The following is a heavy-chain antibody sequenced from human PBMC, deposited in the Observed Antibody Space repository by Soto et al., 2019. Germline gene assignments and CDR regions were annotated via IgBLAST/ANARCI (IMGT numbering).Heavy chain of an antibody. CDR3: ARDPSRSSSLGWFYP. CDR1: GFTVSRKY. Sequence: GVLRRSCAASGFTVSRKYMSWVRQAPGKGLEWVSVIYSGERKLYADSVKGRFTISRHNFKNPLYLQMNSLRAEDTAVYYCARDPSRSSSLGWFYPWGQGALVTVSS. D-gene: IGHD6-6*01. J-gene: IGHJ5*02. V-gene: IGHV3-53*01. CDR2: IYSGERK.